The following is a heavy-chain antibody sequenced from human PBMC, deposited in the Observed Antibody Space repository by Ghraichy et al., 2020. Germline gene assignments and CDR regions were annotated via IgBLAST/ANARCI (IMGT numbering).Heavy chain of an antibody. Sequence: GGSLRLSCEASGFNFNAYSMVWVRQAPGKGLEWVSYISTSGSTIKYADSVTGRFTISRDNAKNSLFLQMNSLRDEDTAVYFCARGAAGDPKSGPLVVWGLGTTINVSS. J-gene: IGHJ6*02. CDR2: ISTSGSTI. D-gene: IGHD3-16*01. V-gene: IGHV3-48*02. CDR3: ARGAAGDPKSGPLVV. CDR1: GFNFNAYS.